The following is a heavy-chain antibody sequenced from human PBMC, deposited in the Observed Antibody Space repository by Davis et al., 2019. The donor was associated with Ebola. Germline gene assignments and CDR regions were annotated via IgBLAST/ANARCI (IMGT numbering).Heavy chain of an antibody. V-gene: IGHV4-34*01. CDR1: GGSFSGYY. J-gene: IGHJ3*02. CDR2: INHSGST. CDR3: ARSTALDDYVWGVIRAFDI. Sequence: PSETLSLTCAVYGGSFSGYYWSWIRQPPGKGLEWIGEINHSGSTNYNPSLKSRVTISVDTSKNQFSLKLSSVTAADTAVYYCARSTALDDYVWGVIRAFDIWGQGTMVTVSS. D-gene: IGHD3-16*01.